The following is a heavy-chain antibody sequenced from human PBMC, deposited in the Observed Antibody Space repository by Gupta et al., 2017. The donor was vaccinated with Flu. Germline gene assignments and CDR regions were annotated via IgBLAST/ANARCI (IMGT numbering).Heavy chain of an antibody. Sequence: RRYWWSWIRQPAGKGLEWIGRIYTSGSTHYPPSLKSRVTMSVDTSKNQFSLKVSAVTAADTAVYDCVRDGGQSYGAGFDYWGQGTLVTVSS. CDR3: VRDGGQSYGAGFDY. V-gene: IGHV4-4*07. CDR2: IYTSGST. J-gene: IGHJ4*02. D-gene: IGHD5-18*01. CDR1: RRYW.